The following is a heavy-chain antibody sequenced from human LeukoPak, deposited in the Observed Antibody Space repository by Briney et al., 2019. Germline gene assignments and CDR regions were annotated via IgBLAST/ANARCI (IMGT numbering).Heavy chain of an antibody. CDR2: FDPEDGET. J-gene: IGHJ4*02. Sequence: ASVKVSCKVSGYTLTELSMHWVRQAPGKGLEWMGGFDPEDGETIYAQKFQGRVTMTEGTSTDTAYMELSSLRSEDTAVYYCATDGELQLVRDLLSYWGQGTLVTVSS. D-gene: IGHD6-13*01. V-gene: IGHV1-24*01. CDR3: ATDGELQLVRDLLSY. CDR1: GYTLTELS.